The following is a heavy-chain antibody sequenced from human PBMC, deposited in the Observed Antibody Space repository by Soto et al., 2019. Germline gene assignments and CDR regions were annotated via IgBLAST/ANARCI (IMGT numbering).Heavy chain of an antibody. CDR1: GGSLSGYY. CDR3: ARGLAITHGDY. J-gene: IGHJ4*02. Sequence: SETLSLTCAVYGGSLSGYYWSWIRQPPGKGLEWIGEINHSGSTNYNPSLKSRVTISVDTSKNQFSLKLSSVTAADTAVYYCARGLAITHGDYWGQGTLVTVSS. D-gene: IGHD1-20*01. V-gene: IGHV4-34*01. CDR2: INHSGST.